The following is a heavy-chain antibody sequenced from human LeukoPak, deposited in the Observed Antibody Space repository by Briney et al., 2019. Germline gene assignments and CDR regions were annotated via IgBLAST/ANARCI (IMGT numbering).Heavy chain of an antibody. CDR1: GYSFTSYW. CDR2: IYPGDSDT. J-gene: IGHJ4*02. D-gene: IGHD3-22*01. Sequence: GESLKISCKGFGYSFTSYWIAWVRQMPGKGLEWMGIIYPGDSDTRYSPSFQGQVTISADKSINTAYLQWSSLKASDTATYYCARRYDNTGYYVYWGQGTLSPSPQ. CDR3: ARRYDNTGYYVY. V-gene: IGHV5-51*01.